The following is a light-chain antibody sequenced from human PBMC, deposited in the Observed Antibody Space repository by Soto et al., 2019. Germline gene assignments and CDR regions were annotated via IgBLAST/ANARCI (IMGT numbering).Light chain of an antibody. V-gene: IGKV3-15*01. Sequence: EIVMTQSPATLSVSQGERATLSCRASQSVSSNLAWHQQKPGQAPRILMHDASTRATGIPARFSGSGSGTEFTLTISSLQSEDFAVYYCQQYHNWPITFGQGTRLEIK. J-gene: IGKJ5*01. CDR3: QQYHNWPIT. CDR2: DAS. CDR1: QSVSSN.